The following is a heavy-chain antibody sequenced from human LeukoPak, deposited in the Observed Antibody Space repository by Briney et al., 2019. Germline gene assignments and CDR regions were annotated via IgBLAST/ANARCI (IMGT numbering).Heavy chain of an antibody. J-gene: IGHJ4*02. D-gene: IGHD3-16*01. Sequence: GGSLRLSCAASGFTFNSYAMHWVRQAPGKGLEWVAVISYDGSNKYYADSVKGRFTISRDNSKNTLYLQMNSLRAEDTAVYYCARDTAYTPLYYFDYWGQGTLVTVSS. CDR1: GFTFNSYA. CDR3: ARDTAYTPLYYFDY. CDR2: ISYDGSNK. V-gene: IGHV3-30*04.